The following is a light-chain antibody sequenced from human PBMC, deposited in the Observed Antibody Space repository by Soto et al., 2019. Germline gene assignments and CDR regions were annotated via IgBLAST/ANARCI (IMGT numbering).Light chain of an antibody. Sequence: QSVLTQPPSVSAAPGQKVTISCSGGSSNIENNYVSWYQHLPGAAPKLLIYDNNKRPSGIPDRFSGSKSGTSATLGISGLQTGDEADYYCGTWDSSLSVYVFGTETQLTVL. J-gene: IGLJ1*01. V-gene: IGLV1-51*01. CDR2: DNN. CDR1: SSNIENNY. CDR3: GTWDSSLSVYV.